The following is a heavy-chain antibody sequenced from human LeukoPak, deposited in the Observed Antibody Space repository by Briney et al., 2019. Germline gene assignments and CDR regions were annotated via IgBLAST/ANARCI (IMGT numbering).Heavy chain of an antibody. Sequence: PGGSLRLSCAASGSTFSTYNMNWVRQAPGKGLEWASFISSSSSTIYYTDSVKGRFTISRDNSENTLYLQMNSLRAEDTAVYYCAKFGQGTYYSSGWLDYWGQGTLVTVSS. J-gene: IGHJ4*02. CDR1: GSTFSTYN. CDR3: AKFGQGTYYSSGWLDY. D-gene: IGHD6-19*01. CDR2: ISSSSSTI. V-gene: IGHV3-48*01.